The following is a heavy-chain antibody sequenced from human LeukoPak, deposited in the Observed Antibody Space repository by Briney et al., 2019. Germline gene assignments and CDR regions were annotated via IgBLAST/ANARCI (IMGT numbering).Heavy chain of an antibody. CDR3: ARDYDRYYMDV. V-gene: IGHV3-21*01. Sequence: GGSLRLSCAASGFIFSSYTVHWVRQAPGKGLEWVSSISPDSSYIYYSDSVKGRFTISRDNPKNSLHLQMNSLRAEDTAVFYCARDYDRYYMDVWGKGTTVTVSS. CDR2: ISPDSSYI. CDR1: GFIFSSYT. J-gene: IGHJ6*03. D-gene: IGHD3-3*01.